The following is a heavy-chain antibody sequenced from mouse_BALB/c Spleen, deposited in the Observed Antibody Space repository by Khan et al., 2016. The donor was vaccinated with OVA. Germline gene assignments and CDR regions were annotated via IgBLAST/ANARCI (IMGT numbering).Heavy chain of an antibody. Sequence: QIQLVQSGPELKKPGETVKISCKASGYTFTNYGLNWVKQAPGKGLQWMGWINTNTGEPTYAVDFKGRFAFSLETSASTAYLQINNLNNEDTARYICASAPCVYYCMVYWGQGTLVTGSS. J-gene: IGHJ4*01. CDR3: ASAPCVYYCMVY. CDR1: GYTFTNYG. V-gene: IGHV9-3-1*01. CDR2: INTNTGEP.